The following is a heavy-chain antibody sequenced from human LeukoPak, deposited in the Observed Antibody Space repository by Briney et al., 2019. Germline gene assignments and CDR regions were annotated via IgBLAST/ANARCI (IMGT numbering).Heavy chain of an antibody. Sequence: GGSLRLSCAASGFTFSTYAMSWVRQAPGKGLEWVSGISGSGGDTFDADSVEGRFTISRDNSKNTLYLQMNSLRAEDTAVYYCAKDRLIVVDPSDYWGQGTLVTVSS. CDR3: AKDRLIVVDPSDY. D-gene: IGHD3-22*01. J-gene: IGHJ4*02. CDR2: ISGSGGDT. CDR1: GFTFSTYA. V-gene: IGHV3-23*01.